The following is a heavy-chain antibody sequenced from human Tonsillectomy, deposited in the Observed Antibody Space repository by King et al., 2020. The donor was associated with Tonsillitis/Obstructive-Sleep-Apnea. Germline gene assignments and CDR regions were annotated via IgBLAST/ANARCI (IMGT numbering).Heavy chain of an antibody. CDR3: ARGPYYDILIGDDYYYYYGMDV. J-gene: IGHJ6*02. V-gene: IGHV4-34*01. CDR2: INHSGRT. CDR1: GGSFSYYY. D-gene: IGHD3-9*01. Sequence: VQLQQWGAGLLKPSETLSLTCAVYGGSFSYYYWSWIRQSPGKGLEWIGEINHSGRTNYNPSLKSRVTISVDTSKNQFSLKLSSVTAAVTAVYYCARGPYYDILIGDDYYYYYGMDVWGQGTTVTVSS.